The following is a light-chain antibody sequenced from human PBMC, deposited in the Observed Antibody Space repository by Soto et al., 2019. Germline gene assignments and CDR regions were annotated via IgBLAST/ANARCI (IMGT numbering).Light chain of an antibody. CDR3: QTWGLGIVV. CDR2: LNSDGSH. Sequence: QPVLTQSPSASASLGASVKITCTLSSGHSSYAIAWHQQQPEKGPRYLMKLNSDGSHSKGDGIPDRFSGSSSGAERYLTISSLQSEDDADYYCQTWGLGIVVFGGGTKVTVL. V-gene: IGLV4-69*01. J-gene: IGLJ2*01. CDR1: SGHSSYA.